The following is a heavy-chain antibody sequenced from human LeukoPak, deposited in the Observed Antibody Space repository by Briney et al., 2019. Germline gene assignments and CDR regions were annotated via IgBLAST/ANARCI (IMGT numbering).Heavy chain of an antibody. Sequence: ASVKVSCKASGYTFTGYYMHWVRQAPGQGLEWMGWINPNSGGTNYAQNFQRRVTMTRDTSISTAYIELSRLRSDDTAVYYCARVLTVTDTPADAFDIWGQGTMVTVSS. CDR3: ARVLTVTDTPADAFDI. CDR1: GYTFTGYY. D-gene: IGHD4-17*01. V-gene: IGHV1-2*02. J-gene: IGHJ3*02. CDR2: INPNSGGT.